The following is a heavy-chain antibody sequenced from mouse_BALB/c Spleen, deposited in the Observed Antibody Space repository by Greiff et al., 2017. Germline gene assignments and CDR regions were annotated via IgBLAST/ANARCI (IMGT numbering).Heavy chain of an antibody. D-gene: IGHD1-1*01. CDR3: ARGEGIYGSSGWYFDV. V-gene: IGHV5-6-5*01. Sequence: DVQLVESGGGLVKPGGSLKLSCAASGFTFSSYAMSWVRQTPEKRLEWVASISSGGSTYYPDSVKGRFTISRDNARNILYLQMSSLRSEDTAMYYCARGEGIYGSSGWYFDVWGAGTTVTVSS. CDR1: GFTFSSYA. J-gene: IGHJ1*01. CDR2: ISSGGST.